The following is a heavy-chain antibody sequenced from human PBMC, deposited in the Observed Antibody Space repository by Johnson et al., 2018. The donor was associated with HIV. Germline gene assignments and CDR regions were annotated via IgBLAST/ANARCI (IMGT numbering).Heavy chain of an antibody. CDR1: EFTFSNYP. J-gene: IGHJ3*02. Sequence: QMQLVESGGGVVQPGRSLRLSCEASEFTFSNYPMHWVRQAPGKGLAWVAVISYTGNNKYYADSVKGRFTISRDNSKNTLYLQMNSLSAEDTAVYYCVRDRGTMLLDGAFDIWGQGTMVTVSS. CDR3: VRDRGTMLLDGAFDI. CDR2: ISYTGNNK. V-gene: IGHV3-30*04. D-gene: IGHD3-10*01.